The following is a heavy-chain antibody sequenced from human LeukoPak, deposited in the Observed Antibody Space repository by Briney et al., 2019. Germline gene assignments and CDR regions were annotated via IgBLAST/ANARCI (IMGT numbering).Heavy chain of an antibody. V-gene: IGHV1-69*13. Sequence: ASVKVSCKASGGTFSSYAISWVRQAPGQGLEWMGGIIPIFGTANYAQKFQGRVTITADESTSTAYMELSSLRSEDTAVYYCARALNYDFWSGYYDYWGQEPWSPSPQ. CDR2: IIPIFGTA. D-gene: IGHD3-3*01. CDR1: GGTFSSYA. J-gene: IGHJ4*01. CDR3: ARALNYDFWSGYYDY.